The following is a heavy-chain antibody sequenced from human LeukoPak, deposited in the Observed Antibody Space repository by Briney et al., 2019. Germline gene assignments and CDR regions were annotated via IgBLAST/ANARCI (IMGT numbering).Heavy chain of an antibody. CDR1: GFTFDDYA. CDR3: AAGYDSSGYYVRYFEY. V-gene: IGHV3-9*01. J-gene: IGHJ4*02. Sequence: GRSLRLSCAASGFTFDDYAMHWLRQAPGKGLEWVSGINWNSGIIGYADSVKGRSTISRDNAKNSLYLQMNSLRTEDTALYYCAAGYDSSGYYVRYFEYWGQGTLVTVSS. CDR2: INWNSGII. D-gene: IGHD3-22*01.